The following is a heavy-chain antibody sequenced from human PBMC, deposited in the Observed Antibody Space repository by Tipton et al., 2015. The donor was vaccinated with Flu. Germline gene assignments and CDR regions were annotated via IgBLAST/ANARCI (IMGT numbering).Heavy chain of an antibody. J-gene: IGHJ6*02. V-gene: IGHV1-18*01. CDR3: ARDDIWTTLAVGMDV. CDR1: GYIFTNYA. CDR2: VSTYNGHT. D-gene: IGHD3-3*01. Sequence: QLVQSGAEVENPGASVKVSCKASGYIFTNYAINWVRQAPGQGLEWMGWVSTYNGHTKYAEKVQDRVTMTTDTSTSTAYMELRSLRSDDTAVYYGARDDIWTTLAVGMDVWGQGTTVIVSS.